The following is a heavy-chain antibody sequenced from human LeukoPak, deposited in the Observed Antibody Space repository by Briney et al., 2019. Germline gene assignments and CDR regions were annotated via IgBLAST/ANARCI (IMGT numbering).Heavy chain of an antibody. CDR2: ISSSGSYI. Sequence: GGSLRLSCAASGFTFSSYSMNWVRQAPGKGLEWVSSISSSGSYIYYADSVKGRFTISRDNAKNSLYLQMNSLRAEDTAVYYCARDDSIAVAGNFDYWGQGTLVTVSS. V-gene: IGHV3-21*01. J-gene: IGHJ4*02. CDR1: GFTFSSYS. D-gene: IGHD6-19*01. CDR3: ARDDSIAVAGNFDY.